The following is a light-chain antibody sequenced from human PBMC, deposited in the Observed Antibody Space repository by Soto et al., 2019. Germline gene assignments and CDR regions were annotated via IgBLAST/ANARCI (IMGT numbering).Light chain of an antibody. V-gene: IGKV3-20*01. J-gene: IGKJ5*01. CDR3: QLYSRSPRQIT. CDR1: QSVSSNY. Sequence: EMLLTQAPGTLSLSPGERATLSCRASQSVSSNYLAWCQQKPGRAPRLLIYGASSRATGIPDRFSGSGSGTDCTLTISRLEPEDFAVYYCQLYSRSPRQITFGQGTRLEIK. CDR2: GAS.